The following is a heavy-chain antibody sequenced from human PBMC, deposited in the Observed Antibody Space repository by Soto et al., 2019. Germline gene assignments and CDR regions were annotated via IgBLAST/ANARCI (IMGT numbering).Heavy chain of an antibody. CDR2: ISYDGSNK. D-gene: IGHD2-2*02. V-gene: IGHV3-30*18. CDR3: AKDFNRIVVVPAAIVDY. CDR1: GFTFSSYG. Sequence: TGGSLRLSCAASGFTFSSYGMHWVRQAPGKGLEWVAVISYDGSNKYYADSVKGRFTISRDNSKNTLYLQMNSLRAEDTAVYYCAKDFNRIVVVPAAIVDYWGQGTLVTVSS. J-gene: IGHJ4*02.